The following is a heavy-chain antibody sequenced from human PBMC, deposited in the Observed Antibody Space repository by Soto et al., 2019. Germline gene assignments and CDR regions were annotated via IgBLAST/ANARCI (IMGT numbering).Heavy chain of an antibody. Sequence: EVQLVESGGGLVQPGGSLRLSCAASGFTFSSYAMHWVRQAPGKGLEDVSAISSNGGSTYYANSVKGRFTISRDNSKHTLYLQMGSLRAEDMAVYYCARDPKRIMITFGGDKDYYMDVWGKGTTVTVSS. CDR3: ARDPKRIMITFGGDKDYYMDV. J-gene: IGHJ6*03. CDR1: GFTFSSYA. CDR2: ISSNGGST. D-gene: IGHD3-16*01. V-gene: IGHV3-64*01.